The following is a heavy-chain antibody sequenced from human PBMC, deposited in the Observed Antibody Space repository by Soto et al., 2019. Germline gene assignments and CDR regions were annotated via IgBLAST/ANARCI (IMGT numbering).Heavy chain of an antibody. CDR1: GFTFSSYS. V-gene: IGHV3-48*01. CDR3: ASLLGGSGLYYYYGMDV. D-gene: IGHD3-10*01. CDR2: ISSSSTI. Sequence: PGGSLRLSCAASGFTFSSYSMNWVRQAPGKGLEWVSYISSSSTIYYADSVKGRFTISRDNAKNSLYLQMNSLRAEDTAVYYCASLLGGSGLYYYYGMDVWGQGTTVTVSS. J-gene: IGHJ6*02.